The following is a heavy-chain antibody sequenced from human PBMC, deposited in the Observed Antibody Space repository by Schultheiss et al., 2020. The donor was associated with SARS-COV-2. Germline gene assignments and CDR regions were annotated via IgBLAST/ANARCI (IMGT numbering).Heavy chain of an antibody. V-gene: IGHV3-33*01. D-gene: IGHD3-3*01. CDR3: ARVDHQYYDFWSGYRYFDY. Sequence: GGSLRLSCAASGFTFSSYGMHWVRQAPGKGLEWVAVIWYDGSNKYYADSVKGRFTISRDNAKNTLYLQMNSLRAEDTAVYYCARVDHQYYDFWSGYRYFDYWGQGTLVTVAS. CDR1: GFTFSSYG. CDR2: IWYDGSNK. J-gene: IGHJ4*02.